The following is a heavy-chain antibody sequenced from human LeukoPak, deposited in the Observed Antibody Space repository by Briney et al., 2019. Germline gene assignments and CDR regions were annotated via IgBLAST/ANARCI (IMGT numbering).Heavy chain of an antibody. J-gene: IGHJ4*02. CDR3: ARDAMGFRLTVDY. V-gene: IGHV1-18*01. D-gene: IGHD1-26*01. CDR1: GYSFYTYG. Sequence: ASVKVSCKTSGYSFYTYGIRWVRQAPGQGLEWMGWINTNNGDTNYAENFQGRVTMTTDTSTSTAYMEMRSLRLDDTAVYYCARDAMGFRLTVDYWGQGTAVTVSS. CDR2: INTNNGDT.